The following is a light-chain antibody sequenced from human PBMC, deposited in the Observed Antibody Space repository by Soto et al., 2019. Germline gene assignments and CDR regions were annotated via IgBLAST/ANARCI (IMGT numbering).Light chain of an antibody. CDR3: QQYNSYWT. CDR1: QTISSW. J-gene: IGKJ1*01. V-gene: IGKV1-5*03. Sequence: DFQMTQSPSTLSASVGDRVTITCRASQTISSWLAWYQQKPGKAPKLLIYKASTLKRGVPSRFSGSGSGTEFTLTISSLQPDDFATYYCQQYNSYWTFGQGTKVDIK. CDR2: KAS.